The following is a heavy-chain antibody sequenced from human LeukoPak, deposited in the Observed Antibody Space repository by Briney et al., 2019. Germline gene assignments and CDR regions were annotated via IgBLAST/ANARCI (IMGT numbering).Heavy chain of an antibody. D-gene: IGHD1-26*01. CDR2: IKSKTDGGTT. J-gene: IGHJ4*02. Sequence: GGSLRLSCAASGFTFSNAWMSWVRQAPGKGLEWVGRIKSKTDGGTTDYAAPVKGRFTISRDDSKNTLHLQMNSLKTEDTAVYYCTTATGSYGPFLFDYWGQGTLVTVSS. CDR1: GFTFSNAW. CDR3: TTATGSYGPFLFDY. V-gene: IGHV3-15*01.